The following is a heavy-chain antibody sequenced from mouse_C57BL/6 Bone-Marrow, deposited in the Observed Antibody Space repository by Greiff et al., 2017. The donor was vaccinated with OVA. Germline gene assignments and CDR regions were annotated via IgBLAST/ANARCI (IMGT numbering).Heavy chain of an antibody. V-gene: IGHV3-6*01. CDR1: GYSITSGFY. D-gene: IGHD1-1*01. CDR3: AIDDSGSSYYAMDY. CDR2: ISYDGSN. J-gene: IGHJ4*01. Sequence: EVQRVESGPGLVKPSQSLSLTCPVTGYSITSGFYWYLIRQFPANKLECMCYISYDGSNNYNPSLKNRISITRDTSNNQFFLKLNSMTTEDTATYYCAIDDSGSSYYAMDYWGQGTSVTVSS.